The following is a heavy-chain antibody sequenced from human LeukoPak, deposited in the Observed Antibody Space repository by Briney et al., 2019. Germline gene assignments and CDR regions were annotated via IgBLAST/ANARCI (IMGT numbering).Heavy chain of an antibody. Sequence: SETLSLTCTVSGGSISSSSYYWGWIRQPPGKGLEWIGSIYYSGSTYYNPSLKSRVTISVDTSKNQFSLKLSSVTAADTAVYYCARQASGDLYGMDVWGQGTTVTVSS. D-gene: IGHD3-10*01. J-gene: IGHJ6*02. V-gene: IGHV4-39*01. CDR3: ARQASGDLYGMDV. CDR1: GGSISSSSYY. CDR2: IYYSGST.